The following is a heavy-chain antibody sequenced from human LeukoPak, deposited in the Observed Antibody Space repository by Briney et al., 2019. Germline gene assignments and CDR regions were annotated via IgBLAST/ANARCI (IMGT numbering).Heavy chain of an antibody. D-gene: IGHD6-13*01. CDR1: GGSISRSGYY. CDR3: ASGGLADHLT. Sequence: KTSETLSLTCTVSGGSISRSGYYWGWIRQPPGKGLEWIGSVSYSGSTYYNPSVQSRVTISVDTSKNHFYLKLSSVTAADTAVYYCASGGLADHLTRGQGTLVTVSS. CDR2: VSYSGST. V-gene: IGHV4-39*02. J-gene: IGHJ4*02.